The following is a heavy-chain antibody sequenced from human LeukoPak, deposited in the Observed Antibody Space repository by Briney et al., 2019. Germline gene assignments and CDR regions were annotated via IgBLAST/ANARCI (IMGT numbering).Heavy chain of an antibody. J-gene: IGHJ4*02. CDR2: ISYDGSNK. Sequence: QAGGSLRLSCAASGFTFSSYAMHWVRQAPGKGLEWVAVISYDGSNKYYADSVKGRFTISRDNSKNTLYLQMDSLRAEDTAVYYCARDPGSGWSHHFDYWGQGTLVTVSS. D-gene: IGHD6-19*01. CDR1: GFTFSSYA. CDR3: ARDPGSGWSHHFDY. V-gene: IGHV3-30-3*01.